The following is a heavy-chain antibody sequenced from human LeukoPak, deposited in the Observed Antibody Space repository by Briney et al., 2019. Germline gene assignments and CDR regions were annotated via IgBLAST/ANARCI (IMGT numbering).Heavy chain of an antibody. CDR2: VSYDGSNK. CDR3: AKGGTAMVNLGLVY. Sequence: GSLRLSCAASGFTFSSYGMHWVRQAPGKGLEWVAVVSYDGSNKYYADSVKGRFTISRDNSKNTLYLQMNSLRAEDTAVYYCAKGGTAMVNLGLVYWGQGTLVTVSS. CDR1: GFTFSSYG. V-gene: IGHV3-30*18. D-gene: IGHD5-18*01. J-gene: IGHJ4*02.